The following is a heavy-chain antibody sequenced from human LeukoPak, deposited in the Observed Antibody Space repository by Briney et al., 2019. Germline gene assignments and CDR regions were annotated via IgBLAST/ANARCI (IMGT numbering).Heavy chain of an antibody. J-gene: IGHJ4*02. CDR1: GFTVSRNY. CDR3: ARGGSGWSAPDF. D-gene: IGHD6-19*01. Sequence: GGSLRLSCAASGFTVSRNYMSWVRQAPGKEPQWVSVIYSDGSTHYADSVKGRFTISRDNSKNTLYLQMNCLRAEDTAVYYCARGGSGWSAPDFWGQGTLVTVSS. V-gene: IGHV3-66*02. CDR2: IYSDGST.